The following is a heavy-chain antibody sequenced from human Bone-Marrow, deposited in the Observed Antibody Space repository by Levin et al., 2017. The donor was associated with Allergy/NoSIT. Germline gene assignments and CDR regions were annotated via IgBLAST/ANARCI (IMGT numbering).Heavy chain of an antibody. CDR3: ARDTFSSSVENLFDP. J-gene: IGHJ5*02. Sequence: TAGGSLRLSCSVSGVSISSYHWSWFRQPAGKGLEWIGGVQKSGSTSYNPSLQSRVTLSRDMSKNQFSLKLASVTAADTAVYYCARDTFSSSVENLFDPWGQGTLVTVSS. CDR2: VQKSGST. V-gene: IGHV4-4*07. D-gene: IGHD2-2*01. CDR1: GVSISSYH.